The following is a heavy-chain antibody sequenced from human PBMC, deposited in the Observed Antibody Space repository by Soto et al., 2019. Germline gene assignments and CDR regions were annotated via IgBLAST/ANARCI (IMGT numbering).Heavy chain of an antibody. CDR2: IDPSDSYT. J-gene: IGHJ6*02. CDR1: GYSFTSYW. CDR3: ARHSSSSIYYYGMDV. Sequence: RGESLKISCEGSGYSFTSYWISWVRQMPGKGLEWMGRIDPSDSYTNYSPSFQGHVTISADKSISTAYLQWSSLKASDTAMYYCARHSSSSIYYYGMDVWGQGTTVTV. D-gene: IGHD6-6*01. V-gene: IGHV5-10-1*01.